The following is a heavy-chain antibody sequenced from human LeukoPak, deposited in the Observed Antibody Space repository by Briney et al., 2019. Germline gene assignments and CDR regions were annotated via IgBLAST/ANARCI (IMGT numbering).Heavy chain of an antibody. CDR2: IIPIFGTA. D-gene: IGHD3-22*01. Sequence: ASVKVYCKASGGTFSSYAISWVRQAPGQGLEWMGGIIPIFGTANYAQKFQGRVTITADESTSTAYMELSSLRSEDTAVYYCARDRHSSGYTNWFDPWGQGTLVTVSS. J-gene: IGHJ5*02. V-gene: IGHV1-69*13. CDR1: GGTFSSYA. CDR3: ARDRHSSGYTNWFDP.